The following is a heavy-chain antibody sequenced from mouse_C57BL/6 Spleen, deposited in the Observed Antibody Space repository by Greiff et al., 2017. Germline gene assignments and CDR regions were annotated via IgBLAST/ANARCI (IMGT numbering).Heavy chain of an antibody. CDR3: ARLRDYYAMED. CDR1: GYAFSSSW. V-gene: IGHV1-82*01. J-gene: IGHJ4*01. CDR2: IYPGDGDT. Sequence: VQLQESGPELVKPGASVKISCKASGYAFSSSWMNWVKQRPGKGLEWIGRIYPGDGDTNYNGKFKGKDTLTADKSSSTAYMQLSSLTSEDSAVYFCARLRDYYAMEDWGKGTSVTVSS.